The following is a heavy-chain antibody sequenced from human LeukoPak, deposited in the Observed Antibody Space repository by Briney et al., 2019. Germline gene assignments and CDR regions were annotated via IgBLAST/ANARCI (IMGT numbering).Heavy chain of an antibody. CDR2: IWYDGTNT. V-gene: IGHV3-33*01. J-gene: IGHJ4*02. CDR3: AIGSYCSGGSCYPLFDY. CDR1: GFTFSSYG. D-gene: IGHD2-15*01. Sequence: GRSLRLSCAASGFTFSSYGMHWVRQAPGKGLEWVAVIWYDGTNTYYADSVKGRFTISRDNSKNTLYLQMNSLRAEDTAVYYCAIGSYCSGGSCYPLFDYWGRGTLVTVSS.